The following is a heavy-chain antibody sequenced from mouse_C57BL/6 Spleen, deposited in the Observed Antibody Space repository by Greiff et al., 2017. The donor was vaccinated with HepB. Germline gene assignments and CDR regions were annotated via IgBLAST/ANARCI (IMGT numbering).Heavy chain of an antibody. V-gene: IGHV1-82*01. Sequence: QVQLQQSGPELVKPGASVKISCKASGYAFSSSWMNWVKQRPGKGLEWIGRIYPGDGDTNYNGKFKGKATLTADKSSSTAYMQLSSLTSEDSAVYFCARDGYDVFDYWGQGTTLTVSS. D-gene: IGHD2-2*01. CDR1: GYAFSSSW. CDR2: IYPGDGDT. J-gene: IGHJ2*01. CDR3: ARDGYDVFDY.